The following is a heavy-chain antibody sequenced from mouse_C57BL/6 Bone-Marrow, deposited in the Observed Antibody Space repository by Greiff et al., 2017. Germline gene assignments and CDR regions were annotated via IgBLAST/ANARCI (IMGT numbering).Heavy chain of an antibody. D-gene: IGHD1-1*01. CDR1: GFTFTDYY. CDR2: IRNEANGYTT. V-gene: IGHV7-3*01. J-gene: IGHJ1*03. CDR3: ASSAVSSPWYFDV. Sequence: EVQGVESGGGLVQPGGSLSLSCAASGFTFTDYYMSWVRQPPGKALEWLGFIRNEANGYTTECRASVKGRFTISRDNSQSILYLQMNALRAEDSATYYCASSAVSSPWYFDVWGTGTTVTVSS.